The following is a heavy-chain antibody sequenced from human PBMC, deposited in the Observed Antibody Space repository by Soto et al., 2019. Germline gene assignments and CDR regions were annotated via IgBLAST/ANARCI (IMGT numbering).Heavy chain of an antibody. Sequence: QLQLQESGPGLVKPSETLSLTCTVSGGSISSSSYYWGWIRQPPGKGLEWIGSIYYSGSTYYNPSLKSRVTISVDTSKNQFSLKLSSVTAADTAVYYCARQGPLLWSHSSVWGQGTLVTVSS. J-gene: IGHJ4*02. V-gene: IGHV4-39*01. CDR1: GGSISSSSYY. D-gene: IGHD3-10*01. CDR3: ARQGPLLWSHSSV. CDR2: IYYSGST.